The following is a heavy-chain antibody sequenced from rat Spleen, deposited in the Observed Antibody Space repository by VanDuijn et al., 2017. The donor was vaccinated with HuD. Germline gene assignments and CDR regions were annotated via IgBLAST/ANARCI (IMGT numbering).Heavy chain of an antibody. D-gene: IGHD1-12*02. V-gene: IGHV3-3*01. CDR2: INSAGST. J-gene: IGHJ2*01. CDR3: AANYDGTHYYSDY. CDR1: GYSITSNH. Sequence: EVQLQESGPGLVKPSQSLSLTCSVTGYSITSNHWGWIRKLPGNKLEWMGYINSAGSTAYNPSLKSRISITRDTSKNQFFLQVNSVINEDTATYYCAANYDGTHYYSDYWGQGVMVTVSS.